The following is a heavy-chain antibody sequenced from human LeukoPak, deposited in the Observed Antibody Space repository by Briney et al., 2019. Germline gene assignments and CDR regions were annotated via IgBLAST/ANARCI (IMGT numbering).Heavy chain of an antibody. V-gene: IGHV4-34*01. CDR2: INHSGST. J-gene: IGHJ6*03. D-gene: IGHD6-19*01. CDR1: GGSFSGYY. Sequence: SETLSLTCAVYGGSFSGYYWSWIRQPPGKGLEWIGEINHSGSTNYNPSLKSRVTISVDTSKNQFSLKLSSVTAADTAVYYCARANGYSSGWYDSYYYYYYMDVWGKGTTVTVSS. CDR3: ARANGYSSGWYDSYYYYYYMDV.